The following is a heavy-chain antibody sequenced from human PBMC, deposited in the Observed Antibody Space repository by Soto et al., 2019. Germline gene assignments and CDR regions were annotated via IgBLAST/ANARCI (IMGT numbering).Heavy chain of an antibody. Sequence: SETLSLTCTVSGGSISSYYWSWIRQPPGRGLEWIGYIYYSGSTNYNPSLKSRVTISVDTSKNQFSLKLSSVTAADTAVYYCAKNWNWGSLVHWGQGTLVTVSS. CDR2: IYYSGST. V-gene: IGHV4-59*12. D-gene: IGHD7-27*01. CDR1: GGSISSYY. CDR3: AKNWNWGSLVH. J-gene: IGHJ4*02.